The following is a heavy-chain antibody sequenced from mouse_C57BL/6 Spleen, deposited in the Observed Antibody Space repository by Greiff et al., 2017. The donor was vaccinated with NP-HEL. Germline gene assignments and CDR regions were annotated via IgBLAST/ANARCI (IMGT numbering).Heavy chain of an antibody. V-gene: IGHV5-4*01. CDR1: GFTFSSYA. CDR2: ISDGGSYT. D-gene: IGHD1-1*01. Sequence: EVKLMESGGGLVKPGGSLKLSCAASGFTFSSYAMSWVRQTPEKRLEWVATISDGGSYTYYPDNVKGRFTISRDNAKNNLYLQMSHLKSEDTAMYYCARDQTVVAFDYWGQGTTLTVSS. CDR3: ARDQTVVAFDY. J-gene: IGHJ2*01.